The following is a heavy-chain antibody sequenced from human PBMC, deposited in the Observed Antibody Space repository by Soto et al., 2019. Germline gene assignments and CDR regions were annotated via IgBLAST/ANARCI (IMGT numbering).Heavy chain of an antibody. J-gene: IGHJ5*02. V-gene: IGHV4-4*02. D-gene: IGHD3-3*01. Sequence: QVQLQESGPGLVKPSGTLSLTCAVSGGSISSSNWWSWVRQPPGKGLEWIGEIYHSGSTNYNPSLKSRVTTSVDKSKNQFSLKLSSVTAAGTAVYYCARDALTYYDFWSGSPYNWFDPWGQGTLVTVSS. CDR2: IYHSGST. CDR1: GGSISSSNW. CDR3: ARDALTYYDFWSGSPYNWFDP.